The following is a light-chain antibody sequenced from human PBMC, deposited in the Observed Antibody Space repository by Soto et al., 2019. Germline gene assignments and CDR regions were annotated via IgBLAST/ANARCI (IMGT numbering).Light chain of an antibody. CDR3: QHYVTYPLT. CDR2: GAS. J-gene: IGKJ4*01. CDR1: QSVNNNF. Sequence: DIVLTQSPGTLSLSPGERATLSCRASQSVNNNFLAWYQQKPGQAPRLLIYGASSRDTGIPDRFSGSGSGTDFTLTINRLDPEDFAVYYCQHYVTYPLTFGGGTKVEIK. V-gene: IGKV3-20*01.